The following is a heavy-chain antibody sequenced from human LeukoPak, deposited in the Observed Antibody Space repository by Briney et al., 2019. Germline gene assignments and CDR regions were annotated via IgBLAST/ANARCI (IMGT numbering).Heavy chain of an antibody. V-gene: IGHV3-66*01. CDR3: ARAATYS. J-gene: IGHJ4*02. D-gene: IGHD6-25*01. Sequence: GGSLRLSCAASGFTVSSNYMSWVRQAPGKGLEWVSVIYSAGSTHYADSVKGRFTIFRDNSKNTLYLQMNSLRAEDTAVYYCARAATYSWGQGTLVTVSA. CDR2: IYSAGST. CDR1: GFTVSSNY.